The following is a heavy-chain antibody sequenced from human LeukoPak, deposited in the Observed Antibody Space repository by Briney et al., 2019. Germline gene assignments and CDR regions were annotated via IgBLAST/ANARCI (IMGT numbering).Heavy chain of an antibody. CDR3: AKWDGSGSYYNPACY. V-gene: IGHV3-23*01. D-gene: IGHD3-10*01. Sequence: GGSLRLSCAASGFTFSSYAMSWVRQAPGKGLEWVPAISGSGGSTYYADSVKGRFTISRDNSKNTLYLQMNSLRAEDTAVYYCAKWDGSGSYYNPACYWGQGTLVTVSS. J-gene: IGHJ4*02. CDR2: ISGSGGST. CDR1: GFTFSSYA.